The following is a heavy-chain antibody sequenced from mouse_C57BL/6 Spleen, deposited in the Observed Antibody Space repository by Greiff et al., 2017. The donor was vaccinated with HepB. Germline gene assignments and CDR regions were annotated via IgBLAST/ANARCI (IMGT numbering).Heavy chain of an antibody. CDR3: AREGYYFDY. CDR2: IYPGDGDT. V-gene: IGHV1-80*01. CDR1: GYAFSSNW. J-gene: IGHJ2*01. Sequence: VQLQQSGAELVKPGASVKISCKASGYAFSSNWMNWVKQRPGKGLEWIGQIYPGDGDTNYNGKFKGKATLTADKSSSTAYMQLSSLTSEDSAVYFCAREGYYFDYWGQGTTLTVSS.